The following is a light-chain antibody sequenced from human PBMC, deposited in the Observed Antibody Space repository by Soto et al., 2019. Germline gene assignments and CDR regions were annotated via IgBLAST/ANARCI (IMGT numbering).Light chain of an antibody. CDR1: QVITNY. V-gene: IGKV1-33*01. CDR2: DIS. J-gene: IGKJ2*01. CDR3: QQYENLPYT. Sequence: DIQLTQSASSLSASVGDRVTITCQASQVITNYLNWYQQKPGRAPKLLIYDISTLEIGVPSRFGGSRSGTHFTFTLTGLQPEDIATYYCQQYENLPYTFGQGTKLEI.